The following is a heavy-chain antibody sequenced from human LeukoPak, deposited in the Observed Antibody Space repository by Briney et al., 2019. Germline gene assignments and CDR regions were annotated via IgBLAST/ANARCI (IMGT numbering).Heavy chain of an antibody. J-gene: IGHJ4*02. V-gene: IGHV3-21*06. D-gene: IGHD6-13*01. CDR1: GFTFSSYW. CDR3: ARVAEAAAFDS. Sequence: GGSLRLSCAASGFTFSSYWMSWVRQAPGKGLEWVSSISSNSRHIYYADSMRGRFTISRDNAKNSLYLQMNSLKPEDTAVYYCARVAEAAAFDSWGQGTLVTVSS. CDR2: ISSNSRHI.